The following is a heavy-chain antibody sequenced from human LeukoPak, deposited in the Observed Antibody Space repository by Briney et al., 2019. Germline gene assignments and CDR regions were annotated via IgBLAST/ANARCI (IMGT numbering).Heavy chain of an antibody. J-gene: IGHJ4*02. V-gene: IGHV4-39*01. Sequence: PWETLSLTCTVSGGSISSSSYYWGWIRQPPGKGLEWIGSIYYSGSTYYNPSLKSRVTISVDTSKNQFSLKLSSVTAADTAVYYCASQTLGYCSGGSCSPDYWGQGTLVTVSS. CDR1: GGSISSSSYY. CDR3: ASQTLGYCSGGSCSPDY. CDR2: IYYSGST. D-gene: IGHD2-15*01.